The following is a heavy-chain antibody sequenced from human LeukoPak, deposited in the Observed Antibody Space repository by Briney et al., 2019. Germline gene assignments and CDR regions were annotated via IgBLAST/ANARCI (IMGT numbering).Heavy chain of an antibody. CDR3: ARDPPSRGNYFDY. J-gene: IGHJ4*02. CDR2: IRYDGSNK. Sequence: GGSLRLSCAASGFTFSSYGMHWVRQAPGKGLEWVAFIRYDGSNKYYADSVKGRFTISRDNSKNTLYLQMNSLRDEDTAVYYCARDPPSRGNYFDYWGQGTLVTVSS. CDR1: GFTFSSYG. D-gene: IGHD3-16*01. V-gene: IGHV3-30*02.